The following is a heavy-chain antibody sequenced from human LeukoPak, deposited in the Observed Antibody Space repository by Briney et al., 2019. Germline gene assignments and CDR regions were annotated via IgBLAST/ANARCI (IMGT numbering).Heavy chain of an antibody. Sequence: TGGSLRLSCAASGFTFSSYCMHWVRQAPGKGLEWVAVISYDGSNKYYADSVKGRFTISRDNSKNTLYLQMNSLRAEDTAVYYCATNFPTSFDYWGQGTLVTVSS. D-gene: IGHD1-1*01. CDR3: ATNFPTSFDY. V-gene: IGHV3-30*03. CDR1: GFTFSSYC. J-gene: IGHJ4*02. CDR2: ISYDGSNK.